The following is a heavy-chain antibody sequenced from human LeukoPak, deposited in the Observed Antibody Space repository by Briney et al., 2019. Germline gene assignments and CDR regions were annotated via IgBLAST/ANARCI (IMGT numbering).Heavy chain of an antibody. Sequence: PGGSLRLSCAASGFTFSSYSMNWVRQAPGKGLEWVSSISSSSSYIYYADSVKGRFTISRDNAKNSLYLQMNSLRAEDTAVYYCAKGSSAGQWGAIPPYYFDYWGQGTLVTVSS. CDR2: ISSSSSYI. CDR3: AKGSSAGQWGAIPPYYFDY. D-gene: IGHD6-19*01. V-gene: IGHV3-21*04. CDR1: GFTFSSYS. J-gene: IGHJ4*02.